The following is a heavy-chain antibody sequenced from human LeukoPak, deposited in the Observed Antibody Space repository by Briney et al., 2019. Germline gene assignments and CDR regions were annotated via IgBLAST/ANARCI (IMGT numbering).Heavy chain of an antibody. CDR1: GASVSGGYF. CDR2: VSYTWGT. Sequence: SETLSLTCTVSGASVSGGYFWTWIRQAPGKALEWIGYVSYTWGTKYNPSLTGRVTLSLDTSQNQFSLRLTSVTAADTAVYYCARDYGSGTYYKRPLNYWGQGTLVTVSS. V-gene: IGHV4-61*08. CDR3: ARDYGSGTYYKRPLNY. J-gene: IGHJ4*02. D-gene: IGHD3-10*01.